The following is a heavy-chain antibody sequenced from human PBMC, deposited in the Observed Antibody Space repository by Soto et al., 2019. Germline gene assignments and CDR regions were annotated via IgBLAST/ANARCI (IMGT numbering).Heavy chain of an antibody. CDR3: ARDEAISGRARAFDG. CDR1: GYTFSTYY. D-gene: IGHD6-25*01. Sequence: QVRLVQSGTVVTEPGASVKVSCKSSGYTFSTYYISWVRQSPGQGLQWLGWISGFNGNTFSPQEVQDRVVMTMDTSTTTAYMEWTRLRAADTAVYYCARDEAISGRARAFDGWGHGTLVIVSS. J-gene: IGHJ3*01. V-gene: IGHV1-18*01. CDR2: ISGFNGNT.